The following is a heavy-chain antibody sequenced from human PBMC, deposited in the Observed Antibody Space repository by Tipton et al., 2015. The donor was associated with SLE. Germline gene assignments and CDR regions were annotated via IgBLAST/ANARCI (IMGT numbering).Heavy chain of an antibody. CDR2: IYLDGSA. J-gene: IGHJ5*02. V-gene: IGHV4-61*09. CDR3: AREEGDYYNYAWFDP. CDR1: GGSVTSGSYY. Sequence: TLSLTCAVSGGSVTSGSYYWGWTRQPGGKGLVWLGHIYLDGSANYNPSFQSRVTILLETSKNQFSLKLSSVTAADTAVYYCAREEGDYYNYAWFDPWGQGTLVTVSS. D-gene: IGHD2-21*02.